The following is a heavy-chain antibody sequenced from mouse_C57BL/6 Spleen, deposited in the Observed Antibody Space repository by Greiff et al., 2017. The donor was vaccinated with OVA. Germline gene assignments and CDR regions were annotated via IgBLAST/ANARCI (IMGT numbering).Heavy chain of an antibody. CDR2: IAPNSGGT. CDR1: GYTFTSYW. CDR3: ARSGYYDYDALDY. J-gene: IGHJ4*01. Sequence: QVQLQQPGAELVKPGASVKLSCKASGYTFTSYWMHWVKQRPGRGLEWIGRIAPNSGGTKYNEKFKSKATLTVDKPSSTAYMQLSSLTSEDSAVYYCARSGYYDYDALDYWGQGTSVTVSS. V-gene: IGHV1-72*01. D-gene: IGHD2-4*01.